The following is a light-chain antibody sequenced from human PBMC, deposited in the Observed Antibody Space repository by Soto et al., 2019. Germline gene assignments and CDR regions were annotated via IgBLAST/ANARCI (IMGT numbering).Light chain of an antibody. CDR1: QSISSW. V-gene: IGKV1-5*03. Sequence: DIQMTQSPSTLSASVGDRVTITCRASQSISSWLAWYQQKPGKAPKLLIYKASSLQSGVPSRCSGSGSGTEFTLTISRLQPDDFATYYCQQYNALWTFGQGTEVEIK. CDR2: KAS. CDR3: QQYNALWT. J-gene: IGKJ1*01.